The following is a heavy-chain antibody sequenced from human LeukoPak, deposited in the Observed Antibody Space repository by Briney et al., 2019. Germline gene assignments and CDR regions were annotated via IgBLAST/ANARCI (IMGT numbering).Heavy chain of an antibody. CDR1: GFTFSSYG. Sequence: GGSLRLSCVASGFTFSSYGMHWVRQAPGKGLEWVTFIRYDGSNKYYADSVKGRFTISRDNSKNTLHLQMNSLRPEDTAVYYWANGPELRSPSSCFYYWGQGPLVTVSP. CDR3: ANGPELRSPSSCFYY. J-gene: IGHJ4*02. V-gene: IGHV3-30*02. D-gene: IGHD6-13*01. CDR2: IRYDGSNK.